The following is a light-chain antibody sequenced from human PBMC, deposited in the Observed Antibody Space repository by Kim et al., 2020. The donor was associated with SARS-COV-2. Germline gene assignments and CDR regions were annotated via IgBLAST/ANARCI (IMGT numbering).Light chain of an antibody. Sequence: SYELTQPPSVSVSPGQTASITCSGDKLGAKYVCWYQQRPAQSPVLVIYQDSRRPSGIPERFSSSNSGNTATLTISGTQGMDEADYYCQAWDNSTVVFGGGTKLTFL. CDR1: KLGAKY. CDR2: QDS. V-gene: IGLV3-1*01. CDR3: QAWDNSTVV. J-gene: IGLJ2*01.